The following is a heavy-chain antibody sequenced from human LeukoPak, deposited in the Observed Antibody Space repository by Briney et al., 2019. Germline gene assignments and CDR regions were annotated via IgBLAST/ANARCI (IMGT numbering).Heavy chain of an antibody. J-gene: IGHJ6*03. CDR3: ASLGNRITIFGVVTSGMDV. V-gene: IGHV4-34*01. Sequence: SETLSLTCAVYGGSFSGYYWSWIRQPPGKGLEWIGETNHSGSTNYNPSLKSRVTISVDTSKNQFSLKLSSVTAADTAVYYCASLGNRITIFGVVTSGMDVWGKGTTVTVSS. CDR1: GGSFSGYY. CDR2: TNHSGST. D-gene: IGHD3-3*01.